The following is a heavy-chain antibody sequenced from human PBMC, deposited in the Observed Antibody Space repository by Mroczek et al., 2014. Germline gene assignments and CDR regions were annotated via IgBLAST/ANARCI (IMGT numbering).Heavy chain of an antibody. CDR3: ARDLGXVGYFDY. V-gene: IGHV4-30-2*01. D-gene: IGHD7-27*01. CDR2: IYHSGST. J-gene: IGHJ4*02. Sequence: QVQLQQSGSGLVKPSQTLSLTCAVSGGSISSGGYSWSWIRQPPGKGLEWIGYIYHSGSTYYNPSLKSRVTISVDRSKNQFSLKLSSVTAADTAVYYCARDLGXVGYFDYWGQGTLVTVSS. CDR1: GGSISSGGYS.